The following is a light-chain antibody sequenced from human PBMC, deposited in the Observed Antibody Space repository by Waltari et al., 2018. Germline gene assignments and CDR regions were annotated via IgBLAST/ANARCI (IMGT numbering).Light chain of an antibody. Sequence: SFELTQPPSVSVSPGQTASITCSRDNLGDKSTCWYQQKPGQSPLLVIYQDSKRPSATPETVSGYKSGNTATLTISGTQAVDEADYYCQAWDSSTYVFGTGTKVTVL. CDR1: NLGDKS. V-gene: IGLV3-1*01. CDR3: QAWDSSTYV. J-gene: IGLJ1*01. CDR2: QDS.